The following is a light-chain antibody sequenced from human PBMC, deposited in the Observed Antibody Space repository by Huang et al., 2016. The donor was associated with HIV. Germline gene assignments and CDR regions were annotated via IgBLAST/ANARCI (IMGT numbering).Light chain of an antibody. CDR2: TAS. V-gene: IGKV1-39*01. Sequence: DIQMTQSPSSLSASVGDRVTITCRASQNINTYLNWYQQKRGKAPKLLIYTASTLESGVPSRFSGSGSGTNFTLTISSLQPEDSASYYCQQSYSTLFTFGPGTK. CDR1: QNINTY. CDR3: QQSYSTLFT. J-gene: IGKJ3*01.